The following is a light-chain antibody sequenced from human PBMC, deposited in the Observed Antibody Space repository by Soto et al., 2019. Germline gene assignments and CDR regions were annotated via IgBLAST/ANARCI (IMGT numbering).Light chain of an antibody. CDR3: AAWDDSLSGRYV. J-gene: IGLJ1*01. Sequence: QSVLTQPPSASGTPGQRVTISCSGSSSNIGSNYVYWYQQLPGTAPKLLIYRNNQRPSGVPDRFSGSKSGTSASLAISGLRPEDEADYYCAAWDDSLSGRYVFGTGTKLTVL. V-gene: IGLV1-47*01. CDR1: SSNIGSNY. CDR2: RNN.